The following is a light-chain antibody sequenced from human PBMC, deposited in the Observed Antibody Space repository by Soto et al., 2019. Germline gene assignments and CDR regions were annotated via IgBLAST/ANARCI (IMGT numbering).Light chain of an antibody. J-gene: IGLJ1*01. V-gene: IGLV1-40*01. CDR1: SSNIGGGYD. CDR2: GKN. CDR3: QSYDARLSGYV. Sequence: QSVLTQPPSVSEAPGQRVTISCTGSSSNIGGGYDVHWFQQLPGTAPKLLFYGKNNRPSGVPDRFSGSTSGTSASLAITGLQTEDEAIYYCQSYDARLSGYVFGNGTKVTV.